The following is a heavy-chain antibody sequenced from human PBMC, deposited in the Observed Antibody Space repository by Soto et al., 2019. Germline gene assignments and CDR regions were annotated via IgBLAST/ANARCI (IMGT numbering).Heavy chain of an antibody. J-gene: IGHJ5*02. CDR2: IYYSGRT. CDR3: AREMGYYGSGSYPTNWFDP. Sequence: QVQLQESGPGLVKPSETLSLTCTVSGGSISSYYWSWIRQPPGKGLESLGYIYYSGRTNYNPSLKSRVTISVDTSKSQVSLKLSSVTAADTAVYYWAREMGYYGSGSYPTNWFDPWGQGTLVTVSS. D-gene: IGHD3-10*01. V-gene: IGHV4-59*01. CDR1: GGSISSYY.